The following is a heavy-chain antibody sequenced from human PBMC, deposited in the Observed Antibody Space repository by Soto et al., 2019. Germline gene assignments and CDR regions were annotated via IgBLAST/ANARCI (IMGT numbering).Heavy chain of an antibody. Sequence: EEQLVKSGGGLVQPGRSLSLSCAASGFNFDDYAMHWVRQPPGKGLEWVAGISWNGESVYYADSVEGRFTITRDNAKNFLSLHMDSLRAEDTAFYYCVKDTYLLVGATHFASWGQGALVTVSS. V-gene: IGHV3-9*01. D-gene: IGHD1-26*01. CDR3: VKDTYLLVGATHFAS. J-gene: IGHJ4*02. CDR1: GFNFDDYA. CDR2: ISWNGESV.